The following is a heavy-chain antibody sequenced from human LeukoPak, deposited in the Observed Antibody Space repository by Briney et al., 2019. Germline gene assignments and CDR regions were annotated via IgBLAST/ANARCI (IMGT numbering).Heavy chain of an antibody. CDR2: ISYSGST. CDR3: ARLLNNDNSGDPDTFDM. V-gene: IGHV4-59*08. D-gene: IGHD3-22*01. CDR1: GGSISRHN. J-gene: IGHJ3*02. Sequence: SETLSLTCSVSGGSISRHNWSWIRQPPGKGLEWIGYISYSGSTRYNPSFQSRVTISMEMSKTHFSLKLTSVTAADTAVYYCARLLNNDNSGDPDTFDMWGPGTMVTVSS.